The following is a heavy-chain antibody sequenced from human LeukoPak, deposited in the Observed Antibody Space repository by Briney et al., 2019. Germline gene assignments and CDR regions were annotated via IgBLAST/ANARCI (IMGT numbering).Heavy chain of an antibody. J-gene: IGHJ4*02. CDR3: ARGRSYFDY. Sequence: SETLSLTCTISGGSIGSYFWNWIRQSPGKGLQWIGYINYSGSTNYNPSLESRVSISVDTSKNQFSLKLSSVTAADTAVYYCARGRSYFDYWGQGTLVTVSS. CDR1: GGSIGSYF. V-gene: IGHV4-59*01. CDR2: INYSGST.